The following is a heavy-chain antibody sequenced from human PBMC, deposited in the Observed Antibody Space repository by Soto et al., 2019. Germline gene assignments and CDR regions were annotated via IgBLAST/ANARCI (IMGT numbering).Heavy chain of an antibody. J-gene: IGHJ4*02. D-gene: IGHD3-3*02. CDR3: AKRAFLVHTDY. CDR2: ISGSGGST. CDR1: GFTFSNYG. V-gene: IGHV3-23*01. Sequence: GGSLRLSCAASGFTFSNYGMTWVRQAPGKGLAWVSGISGSGGSTYYADSVKGRFTISRDNSKNTLHLQMNSLRAEDTAVYYCAKRAFLVHTDYWGQGILVTVSS.